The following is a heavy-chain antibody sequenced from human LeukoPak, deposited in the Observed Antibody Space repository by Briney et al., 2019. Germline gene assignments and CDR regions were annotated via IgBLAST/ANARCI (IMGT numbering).Heavy chain of an antibody. V-gene: IGHV4-34*01. D-gene: IGHD4-23*01. Sequence: SETLSLTCTVSGGSISSYYWSWIRQPPGKGLEWIGEINHSGSTNYNPPLKSRVTISVDTSKNQFSLKLSSVTAADTAVYYCARRWPPGYYYYMDVWGKGTTVTVSS. J-gene: IGHJ6*03. CDR2: INHSGST. CDR1: GGSISSYY. CDR3: ARRWPPGYYYYMDV.